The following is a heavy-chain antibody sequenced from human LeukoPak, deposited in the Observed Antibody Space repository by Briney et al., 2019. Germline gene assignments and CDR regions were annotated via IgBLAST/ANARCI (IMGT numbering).Heavy chain of an antibody. CDR2: ISGSGGST. V-gene: IGHV3-23*01. CDR3: AKAYVWQYFYWIDP. D-gene: IGHD3-16*01. Sequence: GGSLRLSCAASGFTFSSYAMSWVRQAPGRGLEWVSAISGSGGSTYYADSVKGRFTISRDNSKNTLYLQMNSLRAEDTAVYYCAKAYVWQYFYWIDPWGQGTLVTVSS. J-gene: IGHJ5*02. CDR1: GFTFSSYA.